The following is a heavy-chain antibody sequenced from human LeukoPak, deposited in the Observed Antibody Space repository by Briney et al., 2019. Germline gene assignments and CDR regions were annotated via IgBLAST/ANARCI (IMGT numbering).Heavy chain of an antibody. D-gene: IGHD6-13*01. CDR3: ARGRGIAAAPYYFDY. CDR2: INHSGST. Sequence: PSETLSLTCAVYGGSFSGYYWSWNRQPPGKGLEWIGEINHSGSTNYNPSLKSRVTISVDTSKNQFSLRLSSVTAADTAVYYCARGRGIAAAPYYFDYWGQGTLVTVSS. CDR1: GGSFSGYY. V-gene: IGHV4-34*01. J-gene: IGHJ4*02.